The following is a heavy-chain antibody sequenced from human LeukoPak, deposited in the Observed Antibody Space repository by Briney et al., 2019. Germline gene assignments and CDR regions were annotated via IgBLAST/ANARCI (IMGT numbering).Heavy chain of an antibody. CDR2: ISGSGGST. Sequence: GGSLRLSCAASGFTFSSYAFSWVRQAPGKGLEWVSAISGSGGSTYYADSVRGRFTISRDNSKNTLFQQMNSLRAEDTAVYYCAKVRTVTSVTTDAFDIWGQGTMVTVSS. J-gene: IGHJ3*02. CDR1: GFTFSSYA. V-gene: IGHV3-23*01. D-gene: IGHD4-17*01. CDR3: AKVRTVTSVTTDAFDI.